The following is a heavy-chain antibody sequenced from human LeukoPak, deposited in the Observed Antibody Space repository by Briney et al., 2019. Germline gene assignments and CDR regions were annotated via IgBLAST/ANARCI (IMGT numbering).Heavy chain of an antibody. V-gene: IGHV1-2*02. D-gene: IGHD3-16*01. CDR3: ARGRRILGGPESAGDFFDF. J-gene: IGHJ4*01. Sequence: ASVKVSCKASGYTLTDYYLHWVRQAPGHGLKWMGWINPNSGATHYAQSFQARVTMTKDTSIGSGYMELTGLESADTAVYYCARGRRILGGPESAGDFFDFWGQGSLVTVSS. CDR2: INPNSGAT. CDR1: GYTLTDYY.